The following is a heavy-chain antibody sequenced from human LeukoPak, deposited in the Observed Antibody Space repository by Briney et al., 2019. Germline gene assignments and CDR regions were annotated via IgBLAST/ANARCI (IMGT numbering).Heavy chain of an antibody. J-gene: IGHJ4*02. CDR3: ARERYCTTATCYVGVPFDY. D-gene: IGHD2-2*01. Sequence: GGSLRLSCAASGFIISTYYMTWVRQAPGKGLEWVAGIKQDGSENYYVDSVKGRFTVSRDNSKKSLYLQMNSLRAEDTAVYFCARERYCTTATCYVGVPFDYWGQGTLVTVSS. CDR2: IKQDGSEN. CDR1: GFIISTYY. V-gene: IGHV3-7*01.